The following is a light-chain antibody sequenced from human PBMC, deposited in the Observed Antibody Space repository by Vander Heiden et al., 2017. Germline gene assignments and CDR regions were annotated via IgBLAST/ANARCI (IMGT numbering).Light chain of an antibody. CDR2: AAS. J-gene: IGKJ1*01. V-gene: IGKV1-39*01. CDR1: QSISSY. CDR3: QQSDSTLWT. Sequence: DIQMTQSPSSLSASVGDRVTITCRASQSISSYLNWYQQKPGKAPKLLIYAASSLQSGVPSTFSGSGSGTDFTLTISSLQPADFATYYCQQSDSTLWTFGQGTKVEIK.